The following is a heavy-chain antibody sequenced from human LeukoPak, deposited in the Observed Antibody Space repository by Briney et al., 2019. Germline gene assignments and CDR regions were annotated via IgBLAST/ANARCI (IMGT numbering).Heavy chain of an antibody. V-gene: IGHV4-39*07. J-gene: IGHJ4*01. D-gene: IGHD3-10*01. CDR2: IYYSGST. CDR3: ATYGSGSYYNPPLFDY. Sequence: SETLSLTCTVSGGSISSSSYYWGWIRQPPGKGLEWIGSIYYSGSTYYNPSLKSRVTISVDTSKNQFSLKLSSVTAADTAVYYCATYGSGSYYNPPLFDYWGQEPWSPSPQ. CDR1: GGSISSSSYY.